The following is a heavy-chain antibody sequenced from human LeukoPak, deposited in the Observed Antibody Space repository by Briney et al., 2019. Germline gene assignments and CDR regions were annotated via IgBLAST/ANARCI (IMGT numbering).Heavy chain of an antibody. J-gene: IGHJ4*02. V-gene: IGHV1-3*01. CDR2: INAGNGNT. CDR1: GYTFTSYA. D-gene: IGHD2-2*01. Sequence: SXXASGYTFTSYAMHWVRQAPGQRLEWMGWINAGNGNTKYSQKFQGRVTITRDTSASTAYTELSSLRSEDTAVYYCARVYPYCSSTSCYEAFDYWGQGTLVTVSS. CDR3: ARVYPYCSSTSCYEAFDY.